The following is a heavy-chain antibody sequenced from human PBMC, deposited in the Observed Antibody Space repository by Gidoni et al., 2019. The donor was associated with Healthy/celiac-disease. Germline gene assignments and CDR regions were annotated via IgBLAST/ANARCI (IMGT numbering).Heavy chain of an antibody. Sequence: EVQLVESGGGWVQPGGSLRLSCAASGSPFSSYSMNWVRQAPGQGLEGVSYISSSSSTIYYADSVKGRFTISRDNAKNSLYLQMNSLRDEDTAVYYCARDELFRGYYDSSGYLVHFDYWGQGTLVTVSS. CDR2: ISSSSSTI. V-gene: IGHV3-48*02. J-gene: IGHJ4*02. CDR3: ARDELFRGYYDSSGYLVHFDY. D-gene: IGHD3-22*01. CDR1: GSPFSSYS.